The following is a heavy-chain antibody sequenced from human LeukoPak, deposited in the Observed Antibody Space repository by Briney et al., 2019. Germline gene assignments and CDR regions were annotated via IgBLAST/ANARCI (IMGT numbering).Heavy chain of an antibody. V-gene: IGHV4-34*01. J-gene: IGHJ6*02. D-gene: IGHD6-19*01. Sequence: PSETLSLTCAVYGGSFSGYYWSWIRQPPGKGLEWIGEINHSGSTNYNPSLKSRVTISVDTSNNQFSLKLSSVTAADTAVYYCARVGSYGSGWYGRSAHYYYGMDVWGQGTTVIVSS. CDR1: GGSFSGYY. CDR3: ARVGSYGSGWYGRSAHYYYGMDV. CDR2: INHSGST.